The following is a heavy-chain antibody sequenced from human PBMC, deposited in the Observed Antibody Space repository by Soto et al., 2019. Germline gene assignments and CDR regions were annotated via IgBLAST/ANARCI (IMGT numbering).Heavy chain of an antibody. V-gene: IGHV1-18*01. CDR3: ARDSSGYSGYDWEGVFVY. CDR1: GYTFTSYG. D-gene: IGHD5-12*01. J-gene: IGHJ4*02. Sequence: QVQLVQSGAEVKKPGASVKVSCKASGYTFTSYGISWVRQAPGQGLEWMGWISAYNGNTNYAQKLQGRVTMTTDTSTSTAYMELRSLRSDDTAVYYCARDSSGYSGYDWEGVFVYWGQGTLVTVSS. CDR2: ISAYNGNT.